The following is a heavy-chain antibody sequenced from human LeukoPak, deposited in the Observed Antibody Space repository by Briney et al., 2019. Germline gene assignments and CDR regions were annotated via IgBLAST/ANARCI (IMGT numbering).Heavy chain of an antibody. CDR1: GGSFSGYY. Sequence: SETLSLTCAVYGGSFSGYYWSWIRQPPGKGLEWIGEINHSGSTNYNPSLKSRVTISVDTSKNQFSLKLSSVTAADTAVYYCARQSLTYYSDYWGQGTLVTVSS. CDR2: INHSGST. CDR3: ARQSLTYYSDY. V-gene: IGHV4-34*01. J-gene: IGHJ4*02.